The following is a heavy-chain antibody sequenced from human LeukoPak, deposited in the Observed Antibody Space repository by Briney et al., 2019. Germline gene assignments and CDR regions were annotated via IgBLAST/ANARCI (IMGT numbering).Heavy chain of an antibody. CDR1: GFRFTSYW. Sequence: AGGSLRLSYAASGFRFTSYWMSWVRQAPGKGLEWVANINQDGSEKYYGDSVKGRFTISRDNAKNSVYLQMSSLRAEDTAVYFCARDGHPFDSWGQGTLVTVSS. CDR3: ARDGHPFDS. J-gene: IGHJ4*02. CDR2: INQDGSEK. V-gene: IGHV3-7*01.